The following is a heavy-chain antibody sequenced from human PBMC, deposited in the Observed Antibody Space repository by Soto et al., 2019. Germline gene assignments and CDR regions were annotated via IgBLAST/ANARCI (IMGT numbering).Heavy chain of an antibody. CDR2: IYPADSDT. J-gene: IGHJ6*02. CDR3: ARQLHDNPGGANYYYGLAV. D-gene: IGHD2-8*02. CDR1: GYSFSNYW. V-gene: IGHV5-51*01. Sequence: GESLKISCEGSGYSFSNYWIAWVRQMPGKGLEWMGIIYPADSDTRYSPSFQGQVTISADKYISTAYLQWSSLKASDTAMYYCARQLHDNPGGANYYYGLAVWGLGTTGTVS.